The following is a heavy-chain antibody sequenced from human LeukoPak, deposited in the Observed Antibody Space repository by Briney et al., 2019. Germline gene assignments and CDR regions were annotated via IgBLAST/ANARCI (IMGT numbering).Heavy chain of an antibody. Sequence: PGGSLRLSCAASGFTFSSYWMSWVRQAPGKGLEWVANIKQDGSEKYYVGSVKGQFTISRDNAKNSLYLQMNSLRAEDTAVYYCAREAYYYGSGSYPQQYYYYYYMDVWGKGTTVTISS. D-gene: IGHD3-10*01. V-gene: IGHV3-7*01. CDR1: GFTFSSYW. CDR3: AREAYYYGSGSYPQQYYYYYYMDV. J-gene: IGHJ6*03. CDR2: IKQDGSEK.